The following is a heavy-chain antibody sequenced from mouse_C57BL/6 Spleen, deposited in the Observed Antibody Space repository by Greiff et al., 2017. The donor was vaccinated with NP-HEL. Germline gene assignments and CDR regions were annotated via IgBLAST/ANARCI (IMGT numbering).Heavy chain of an antibody. Sequence: QVHVKQSGPELVKPGASVKISCKASGYAFSSSWMNWVKQRPGKGLEWIGRIYPGDGDTNYNGKFKGKATLTADKSSSTAYMQLSSLTSEDSAVYFCAKEDYYGSSLRRDYWGQGTSVTVSS. D-gene: IGHD1-1*01. CDR2: IYPGDGDT. CDR3: AKEDYYGSSLRRDY. V-gene: IGHV1-82*01. CDR1: GYAFSSSW. J-gene: IGHJ4*01.